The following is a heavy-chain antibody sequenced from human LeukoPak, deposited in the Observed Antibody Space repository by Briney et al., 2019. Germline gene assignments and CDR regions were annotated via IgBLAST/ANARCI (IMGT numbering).Heavy chain of an antibody. D-gene: IGHD4-17*01. CDR3: ARGSVTPDAGY. J-gene: IGHJ4*02. CDR1: GGSISSGGYY. Sequence: SQTLSLTCTVSGGSISSGGYYWSWIRQPPGKGLEWIGYIYHSGSTDYNPSLKSRVTISVDTSKSQLSLQLTSVTAADTAVYYCARGSVTPDAGYWGPGTLVTVSS. V-gene: IGHV4-30-2*01. CDR2: IYHSGST.